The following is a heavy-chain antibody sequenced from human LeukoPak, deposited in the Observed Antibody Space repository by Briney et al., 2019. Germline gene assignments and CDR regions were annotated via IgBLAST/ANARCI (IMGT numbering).Heavy chain of an antibody. CDR3: ARDGDGYGSGSPYFDY. CDR2: ISYDGSNK. CDR1: GLTFSSYA. V-gene: IGHV3-30*04. J-gene: IGHJ4*02. Sequence: PGGSLRLSCAASGLTFSSYAMHWVRQAPGKGLEWVAVISYDGSNKYYADSVKGRFTISRDNSKNTLYLQMNSLRAEDTAVYYCARDGDGYGSGSPYFDYWGQGTLVTVSS. D-gene: IGHD3-10*01.